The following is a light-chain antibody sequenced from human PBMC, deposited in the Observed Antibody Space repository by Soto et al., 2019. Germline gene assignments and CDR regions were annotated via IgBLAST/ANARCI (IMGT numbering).Light chain of an antibody. J-gene: IGKJ4*01. CDR3: QQSSNWPLLS. CDR2: DAS. V-gene: IGKV3-11*01. CDR1: QSVSNY. Sequence: EIVLTQSPATLSLSPGERATLSCRASQSVSNYLAWYQQKPGQAPRLLIYDASNRATAIPARFSGSGSGTDFTLTISSLEPEDFAVYYCQQSSNWPLLSFGGGTKVEIK.